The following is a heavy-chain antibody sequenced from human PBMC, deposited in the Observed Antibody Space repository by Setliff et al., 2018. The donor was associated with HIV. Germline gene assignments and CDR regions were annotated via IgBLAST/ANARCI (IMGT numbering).Heavy chain of an antibody. D-gene: IGHD6-13*01. J-gene: IGHJ1*01. CDR2: IDPEDGET. CDR1: GYTLTELS. V-gene: IGHV1-24*01. CDR3: ATDPGYSSTWYSESFQH. Sequence: ASVNVSCKISGYTLTELSIHWVRQAPGKGLEWMANIDPEDGETFYAQKFQGRLTMTEDTSTDTAYMELSSLRSDDTAMYYCATDPGYSSTWYSESFQHWGQGTVFTVSS.